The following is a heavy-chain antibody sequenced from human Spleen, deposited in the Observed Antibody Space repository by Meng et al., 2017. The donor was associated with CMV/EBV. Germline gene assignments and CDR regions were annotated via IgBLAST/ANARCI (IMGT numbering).Heavy chain of an antibody. CDR1: GGTFSSYA. CDR2: IIPIFGTA. J-gene: IGHJ6*02. D-gene: IGHD2-2*01. V-gene: IGHV1-69*05. CDR3: AREAYCSSTSCYERLGKKAYYYGMDV. Sequence: SVKVSCKASGGTFSSYAISWVRQAPGQGLEWMGGIIPIFGTANYAQKFQGRVTLTTDESTSTAYMELSSLTSEDTAVYYCAREAYCSSTSCYERLGKKAYYYGMDVWGQGTTVTVSS.